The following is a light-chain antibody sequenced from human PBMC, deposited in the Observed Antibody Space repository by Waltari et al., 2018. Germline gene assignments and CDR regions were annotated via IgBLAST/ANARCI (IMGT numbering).Light chain of an antibody. CDR2: DVS. CDR1: QRINTW. Sequence: IQMTQSPSALSASVGDRVTITCRASQRINTWMAWYQQRPGKAPKVWIYDVSTLESGVPSRFSGSGSGTEFTRAINNLQPEDFATYYCQQYYRYYTFGQGTKLEIK. J-gene: IGKJ2*01. CDR3: QQYYRYYT. V-gene: IGKV1-5*01.